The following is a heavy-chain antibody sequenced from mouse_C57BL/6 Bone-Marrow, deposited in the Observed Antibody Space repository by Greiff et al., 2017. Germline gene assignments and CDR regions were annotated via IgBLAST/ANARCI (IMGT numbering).Heavy chain of an antibody. CDR2: IRNKANNHAT. CDR1: GFTFSDAW. V-gene: IGHV6-6*01. Sequence: EVQLQESGGGLVQPGGSMKLSCAASGFTFSDAWMDWVRQSPEKGLEWVAEIRNKANNHATYYAESVKGRFTISRDDSKSSVYLQMNSLRAEDTGIYYCTRNRGPYFDYWGQGTTLTVSS. CDR3: TRNRGPYFDY. J-gene: IGHJ2*01. D-gene: IGHD3-3*01.